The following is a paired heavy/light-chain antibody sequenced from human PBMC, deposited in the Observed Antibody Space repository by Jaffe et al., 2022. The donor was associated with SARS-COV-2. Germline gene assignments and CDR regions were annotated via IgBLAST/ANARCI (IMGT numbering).Heavy chain of an antibody. CDR1: GYTFGSYG. Sequence: QVQLVQSGAEVKKPGASVKVSCKASGYTFGSYGINWVRQAPGQGLEWMGWISAYNGNTNYAQNLQGRVTLTRDTSTSTAFMELRNLRSDDTAMYYCARGQGPMAYWGQGTLLTVSS. V-gene: IGHV1-18*01. CDR2: ISAYNGNT. D-gene: IGHD3-10*01. J-gene: IGHJ4*02. CDR3: ARGQGPMAY.
Light chain of an antibody. CDR3: QHYNDYRWS. CDR2: DAS. Sequence: DIQMTQSPSTLSTSVGDRVTITCRASQSISSWLAWYQQKPGKAPKLLIYDASTLESGVPSRFSGSRSGTQFTLTISSLQPDDFATYYCQHYNDYRWSFGQGTKVEVK. J-gene: IGKJ1*01. CDR1: QSISSW. V-gene: IGKV1-5*03.